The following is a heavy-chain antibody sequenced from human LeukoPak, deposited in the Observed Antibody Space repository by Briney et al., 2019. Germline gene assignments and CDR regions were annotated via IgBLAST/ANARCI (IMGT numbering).Heavy chain of an antibody. Sequence: SGGSLRLSCAASGFTVSSNYMSWVRQAPGKGPEWVSIIHSGGSTYYADSVKGRFTISRDNSKNTLYLQMNSLRAEDTALYYCARHLYFDYWGQGTLVTVSS. J-gene: IGHJ4*02. CDR3: ARHLYFDY. CDR1: GFTVSSNY. CDR2: IHSGGST. V-gene: IGHV3-53*01.